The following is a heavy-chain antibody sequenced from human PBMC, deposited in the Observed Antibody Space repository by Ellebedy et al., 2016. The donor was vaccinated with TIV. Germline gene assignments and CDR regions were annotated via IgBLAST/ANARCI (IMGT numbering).Heavy chain of an antibody. D-gene: IGHD6-13*01. Sequence: GESLKISCAASEFTFSTYWMNWVRQAPGKGLEWVATIKQDGSEKYYVDSVKGRFTITRDNAENSLYLQMNSLRADDTAIYYCAKLSGVLSWYADYWGLGARVTVSS. CDR2: IKQDGSEK. V-gene: IGHV3-7*03. CDR3: AKLSGVLSWYADY. J-gene: IGHJ4*02. CDR1: EFTFSTYW.